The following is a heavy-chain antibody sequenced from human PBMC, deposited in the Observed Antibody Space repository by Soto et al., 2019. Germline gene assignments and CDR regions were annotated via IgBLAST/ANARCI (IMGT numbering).Heavy chain of an antibody. CDR3: AKDVREEVDIVVVPAAMPYYYYGMDV. CDR1: GFTFSSYA. V-gene: IGHV3-23*01. CDR2: MSGSGGST. Sequence: GGSLRLSCAASGFTFSSYAMRLVRQAPGKGLEWVSAMSGSGGSTYYADSVKGRFTISRDNSKNTLYLQMNSLRAEDTAVYYCAKDVREEVDIVVVPAAMPYYYYGMDVWGQGTTVTVSS. D-gene: IGHD2-2*01. J-gene: IGHJ6*02.